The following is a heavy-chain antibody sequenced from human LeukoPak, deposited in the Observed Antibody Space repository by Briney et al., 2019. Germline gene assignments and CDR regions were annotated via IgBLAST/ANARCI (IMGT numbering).Heavy chain of an antibody. J-gene: IGHJ4*02. CDR3: TKDRQPSHSSGYYPPDY. CDR2: ISGSGGST. V-gene: IGHV3-23*01. Sequence: GGSLRLSCAAPGFTFSIYAMSWVRQAPGKGLEWVSAISGSGGSTYYADSVKGRFTISRDNSKNTLYLQMDSLRAEDTAVYYCTKDRQPSHSSGYYPPDYWGQGTLVTVSS. D-gene: IGHD6-19*01. CDR1: GFTFSIYA.